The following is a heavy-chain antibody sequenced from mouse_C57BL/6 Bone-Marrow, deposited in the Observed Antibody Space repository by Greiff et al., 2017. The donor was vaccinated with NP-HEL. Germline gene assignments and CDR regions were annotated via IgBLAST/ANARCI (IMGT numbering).Heavy chain of an antibody. D-gene: IGHD1-1*01. CDR2: LYPRSGNT. V-gene: IGHV1-81*01. Sequence: VQLQQSGAELARPGASVKLSCKASGYTFPSYGISWVKQRTGQGLEWIGELYPRSGNTYYNEKFKGKATLTADKSSSTAYMELRSRTSEDSAVYFCARSSSYGTAWFAYWGQGTLVTVSA. CDR3: ARSSSYGTAWFAY. CDR1: GYTFPSYG. J-gene: IGHJ3*01.